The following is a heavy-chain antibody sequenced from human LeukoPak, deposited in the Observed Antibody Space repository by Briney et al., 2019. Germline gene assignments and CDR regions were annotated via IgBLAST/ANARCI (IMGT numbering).Heavy chain of an antibody. D-gene: IGHD1-26*01. V-gene: IGHV3-23*01. CDR1: GFTFSSYA. CDR3: AKDWYRSGSDEGFDY. J-gene: IGHJ4*02. CDR2: ISGSGGST. Sequence: GGSLRLSCAASGFTFSSYAMSWVGQAPGKGLEWVSAISGSGGSTYYADSVKGRFTISRDNSKNTLYLQMNSLRAEDTAVYYCAKDWYRSGSDEGFDYWGQGTLVTVSS.